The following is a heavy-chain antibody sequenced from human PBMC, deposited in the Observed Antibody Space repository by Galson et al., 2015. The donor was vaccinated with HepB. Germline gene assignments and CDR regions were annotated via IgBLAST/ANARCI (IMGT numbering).Heavy chain of an antibody. D-gene: IGHD3-22*01. J-gene: IGHJ3*02. CDR3: ARRVGHYYDSSGNAFDI. V-gene: IGHV5-51*01. CDR1: GYSFTSYW. CDR2: IYPGDSDT. Sequence: QSGAEVKKPGESLKISCKGSGYSFTSYWIGWVRQMPGKGLGWMGIIYPGDSDTRYSPSFQGQVTISADKSISTAYLQWSSLKASDTAMYYCARRVGHYYDSSGNAFDIWGQGTMVTVSS.